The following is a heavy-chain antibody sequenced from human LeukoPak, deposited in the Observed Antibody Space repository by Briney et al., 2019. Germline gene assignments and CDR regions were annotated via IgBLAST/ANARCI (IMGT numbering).Heavy chain of an antibody. CDR3: ARGHSTSGFDI. D-gene: IGHD2-2*01. J-gene: IGHJ4*02. CDR1: DGSFSGFY. Sequence: SETLSLTCSVSDGSFSGFYCSWIRQVPGKGLEWLGEIHHSGITNYNPSLRSRLTLSEGTPNTQFSLKLTSVTAADTALYFCARGHSTSGFDIWGRGTQVTVSS. CDR2: IHHSGIT. V-gene: IGHV4-34*01.